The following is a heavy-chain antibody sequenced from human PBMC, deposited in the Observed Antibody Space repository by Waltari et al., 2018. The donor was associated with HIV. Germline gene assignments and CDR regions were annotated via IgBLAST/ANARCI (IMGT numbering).Heavy chain of an antibody. J-gene: IGHJ4*02. CDR3: ARDYCSSTSCLFDY. CDR1: GFTFSSYA. CDR2: ISNDGSNT. Sequence: QVQLVESGGGVVQPARSLSSSCVASGFTFSSYALHWVRQAPGKGLECVAFISNDGSNTYYADSVKGRFTISRDNSKSTLYLQMNSLRAEDTAIYYCARDYCSSTSCLFDYWGQGTLVTVSS. D-gene: IGHD2-2*01. V-gene: IGHV3-30-3*01.